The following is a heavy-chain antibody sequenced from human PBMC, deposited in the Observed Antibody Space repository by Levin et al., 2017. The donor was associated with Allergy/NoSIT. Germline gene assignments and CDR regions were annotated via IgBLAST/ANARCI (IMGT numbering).Heavy chain of an antibody. CDR3: ARGSLGYCSGGSCSHYYWYFDL. Sequence: ASVKVSCKASGYTFTSYDINWVRQATGQGLEWMGWMNPNSGNTGYAQKFQGRVTMTRNTSISTAYMELSSLRSEDTAVYYCARGSLGYCSGGSCSHYYWYFDLWGRGTLVTVSS. V-gene: IGHV1-8*01. CDR2: MNPNSGNT. D-gene: IGHD2-15*01. CDR1: GYTFTSYD. J-gene: IGHJ2*01.